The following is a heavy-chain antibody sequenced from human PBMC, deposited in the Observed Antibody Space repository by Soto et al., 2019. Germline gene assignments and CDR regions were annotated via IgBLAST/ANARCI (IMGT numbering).Heavy chain of an antibody. CDR1: GYTFNYYY. CDR2: IIPSDSST. CDR3: ARGGPELATIGSFDY. Sequence: QVQLMQSGAEVKKPGASVKVSCKAYGYTFNYYYIHWVRQAAGQGLEWMGRIIPSDSSTHYAQRFHGRVTMTRDTSTSTVYMELSRLISEDTAFYYCARGGPELATIGSFDYWGQGSLVNVSS. J-gene: IGHJ4*02. V-gene: IGHV1-46*02. D-gene: IGHD5-12*01.